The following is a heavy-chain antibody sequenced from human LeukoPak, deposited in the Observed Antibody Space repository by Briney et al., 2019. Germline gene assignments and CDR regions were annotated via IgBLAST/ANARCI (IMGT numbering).Heavy chain of an antibody. CDR2: ISSTGSTI. CDR3: ARSILVGASGAFDI. J-gene: IGHJ3*02. D-gene: IGHD1-26*01. V-gene: IGHV3-48*03. Sequence: GSQRPSCAAPVLSFISSGKNGGRQAPGKGLEWVSYISSTGSTIYYAYSVKGRVTVSRDNARNTLFLSMSSLRAEDTAVYYCARSILVGASGAFDIWGQGIMVTVS. CDR1: VLSFISSG.